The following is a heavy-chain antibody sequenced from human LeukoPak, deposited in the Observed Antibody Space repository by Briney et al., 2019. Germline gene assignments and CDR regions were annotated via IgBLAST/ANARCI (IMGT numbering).Heavy chain of an antibody. Sequence: PSETLSLTCSVSGGSISSTSYYWDWIRQPPGKGLEWIGTVFYTGTTYYNPSLKSRATISVGTSNNQFSLKLSSVTAADTALYYCARQVLLAFDYWGQGALVTVSS. D-gene: IGHD3-10*01. CDR2: VFYTGTT. CDR3: ARQVLLAFDY. J-gene: IGHJ4*02. V-gene: IGHV4-39*01. CDR1: GGSISSTSYY.